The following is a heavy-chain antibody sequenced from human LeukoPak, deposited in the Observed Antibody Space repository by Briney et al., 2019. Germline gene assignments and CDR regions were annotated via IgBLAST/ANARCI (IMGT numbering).Heavy chain of an antibody. CDR2: INHSGST. J-gene: IGHJ3*02. Sequence: KPSETLSLTCAVYGGSFSDYYWSWIRQPPGKGLEWIGEINHSGSTNYNPSLKSRVTISVDTSKNQFSLKLSSVTAADTAVYYCARLSQIVAFDIWGQGTMVTVSS. V-gene: IGHV4-34*01. D-gene: IGHD6-6*01. CDR1: GGSFSDYY. CDR3: ARLSQIVAFDI.